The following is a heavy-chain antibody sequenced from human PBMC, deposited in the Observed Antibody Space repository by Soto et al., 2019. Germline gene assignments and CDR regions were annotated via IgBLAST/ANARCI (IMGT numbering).Heavy chain of an antibody. J-gene: IGHJ5*01. CDR3: VKGGWLDF. D-gene: IGHD3-16*01. CDR1: GFTFSSYA. CDR2: ISSNGGST. V-gene: IGHV3-64*04. Sequence: PGGSLRLSCSASGFTFSSYAMHWVRQAPGKGLEYVSAISSNGGSTYYADAVKGRFTISRDNSKYTLYLQMNSLTAEDTAVYACVKGGWLDFWGQGTLVTVSS.